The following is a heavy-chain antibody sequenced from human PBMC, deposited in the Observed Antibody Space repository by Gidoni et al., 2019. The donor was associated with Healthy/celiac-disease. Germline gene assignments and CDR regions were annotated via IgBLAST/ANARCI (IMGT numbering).Heavy chain of an antibody. V-gene: IGHV1-3*01. CDR1: GYTFTSYA. Sequence: QVQLVQSGAEVKKPGASVKVSCKASGYTFTSYAMHWVRQAPGQRLEWMGWINAGNGNTKYSQKFQGRVTITRDTSASTAYMELSSLRSEDTAVYYCARSIITMIVVPMGRHWFDPWGQGTLVTVSS. CDR2: INAGNGNT. J-gene: IGHJ5*02. CDR3: ARSIITMIVVPMGRHWFDP. D-gene: IGHD3-22*01.